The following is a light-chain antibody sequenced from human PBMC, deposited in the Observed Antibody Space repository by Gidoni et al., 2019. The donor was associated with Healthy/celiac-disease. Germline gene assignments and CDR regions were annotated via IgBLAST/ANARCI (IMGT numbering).Light chain of an antibody. V-gene: IGLV3-21*02. CDR3: QVWDSSSDHRV. CDR2: DDS. J-gene: IGLJ2*01. CDR1: NIGSKS. Sequence: SYVLTQPPSVSVAPGQTARITWGGNNIGSKSVHWDQQKPGQAPVLVVYDDSDRPAGIPERFSGSNSGNTATLTISRVEAGDEADYYCQVWDSSSDHRVFGGGTKLTIL.